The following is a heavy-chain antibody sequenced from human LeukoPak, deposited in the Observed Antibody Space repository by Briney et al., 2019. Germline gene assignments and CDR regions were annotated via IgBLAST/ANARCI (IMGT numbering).Heavy chain of an antibody. CDR3: ARREGYNFDY. D-gene: IGHD5-24*01. Sequence: PSETLSLTCPVSGGSISSYYWSWIRQPPGKGLEWIGYIYYSGSTNYNPSLKSRVTISVKTSKNQFSLKLSSETPADTAVYYCARREGYNFDYWGQGTLVTVSS. CDR2: IYYSGST. J-gene: IGHJ4*02. CDR1: GGSISSYY. V-gene: IGHV4-59*01.